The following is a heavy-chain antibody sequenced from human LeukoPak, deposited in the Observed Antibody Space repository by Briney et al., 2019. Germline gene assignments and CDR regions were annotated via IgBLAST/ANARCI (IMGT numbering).Heavy chain of an antibody. V-gene: IGHV3-7*01. CDR1: GFTFSSYW. J-gene: IGHJ5*02. Sequence: PGGSLRLSCAASGFTFSSYWMSWVRQAPGKGLEWVANIKQDGSEKYYVDSVKGRFTISRDNAKNSLYLQMNSLRAEDTAVYYCASWNYYGSGSKSSWGQGTLVTVSS. D-gene: IGHD3-10*01. CDR2: IKQDGSEK. CDR3: ASWNYYGSGSKSS.